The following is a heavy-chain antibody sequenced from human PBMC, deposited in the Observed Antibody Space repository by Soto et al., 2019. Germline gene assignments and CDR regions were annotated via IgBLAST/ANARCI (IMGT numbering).Heavy chain of an antibody. CDR2: IKQDGSEK. J-gene: IGHJ4*02. V-gene: IGHV3-7*01. CDR3: AKSLTMLVSFHVDY. Sequence: VGSLRLSCAASGFRFNTYWMTWVRQAPGKGLEWVANIKQDGSEKYYVDSVKGRFTTSRDNAKNSLYLHMNSLRAEDTAVYYCAKSLTMLVSFHVDYWGQGTLVTVSS. D-gene: IGHD3-22*01. CDR1: GFRFNTYW.